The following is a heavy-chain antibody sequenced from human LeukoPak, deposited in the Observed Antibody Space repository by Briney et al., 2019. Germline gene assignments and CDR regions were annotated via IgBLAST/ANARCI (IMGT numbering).Heavy chain of an antibody. Sequence: SETLSLTCTVSGGSISSSSYYWGWIRQPPGKGLEWIGSIYYSGSTYYNPSLKSRVTISVDTSKNQFSLKLSSVTAADTAVYYCARNGEAVAGTSFFDYWGQGTLVTVPS. CDR1: GGSISSSSYY. V-gene: IGHV4-39*01. D-gene: IGHD6-19*01. CDR3: ARNGEAVAGTSFFDY. J-gene: IGHJ4*02. CDR2: IYYSGST.